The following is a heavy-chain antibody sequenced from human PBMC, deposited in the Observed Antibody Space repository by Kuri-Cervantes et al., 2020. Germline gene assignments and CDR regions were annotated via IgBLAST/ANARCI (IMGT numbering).Heavy chain of an antibody. CDR3: ARGETDYGDYGNWFDP. CDR1: GGSISSGGYY. J-gene: IGHJ5*02. V-gene: IGHV4-31*03. CDR2: IYYSGST. D-gene: IGHD4-17*01. Sequence: SETLSLTCTVSGGSISSGGYYWSWIRQHPGKGLEWIGYIYYSGSTYYNPSLKSRVTISVDTSKNQFSLKLSSVTAADTAVYYCARGETDYGDYGNWFDPWGQGTLVTVSS.